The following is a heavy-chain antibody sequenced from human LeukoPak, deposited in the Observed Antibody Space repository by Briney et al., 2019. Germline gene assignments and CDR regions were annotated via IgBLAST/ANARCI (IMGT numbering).Heavy chain of an antibody. CDR3: ARANAKELGIYPYYMDV. CDR1: GGSISSSNW. CDR2: IYHSGST. V-gene: IGHV4-4*02. Sequence: PSGTLSLTCAVSGGSISSSNWWSWVRQPPGKGLEWIGEIYHSGSTNYNPSLKSRVTISVDKSKNQFSLKLSSVAAADTAVYYCARANAKELGIYPYYMDVWGKGTTVTVSS. J-gene: IGHJ6*03. D-gene: IGHD7-27*01.